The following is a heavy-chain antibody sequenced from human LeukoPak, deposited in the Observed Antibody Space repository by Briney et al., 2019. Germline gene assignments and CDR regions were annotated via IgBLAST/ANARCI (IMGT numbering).Heavy chain of an antibody. D-gene: IGHD2-2*01. CDR1: GFTFSSYA. V-gene: IGHV3-64*01. J-gene: IGHJ6*03. CDR2: ISSNGGST. Sequence: GGSLRLSCAASGFTFSSYAMHWVRQAPGKGLEYVSAISSNGGSTYYANSVKGRFTISRDSAKSTLYLQTNSLRPEDTAVYYCAKSVIPTAYEGTYYMDVWGKGTTVIVSS. CDR3: AKSVIPTAYEGTYYMDV.